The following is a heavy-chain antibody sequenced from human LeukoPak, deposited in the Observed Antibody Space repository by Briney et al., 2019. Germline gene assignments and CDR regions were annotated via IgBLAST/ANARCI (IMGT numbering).Heavy chain of an antibody. V-gene: IGHV1-69*04. CDR2: IIPILGIA. Sequence: SVKVCCKASGGTFSIYAISWVRQAPGQGLEWMGRIIPILGIANYAQKFQGRVTITADKSTSTAYMELSSLRSEDTAVYYCASRLAVAGTIPDYWGQGNPVTVSS. CDR1: GGTFSIYA. CDR3: ASRLAVAGTIPDY. D-gene: IGHD6-13*01. J-gene: IGHJ4*02.